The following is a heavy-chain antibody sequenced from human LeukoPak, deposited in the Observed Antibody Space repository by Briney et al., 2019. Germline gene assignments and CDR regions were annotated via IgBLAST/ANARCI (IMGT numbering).Heavy chain of an antibody. D-gene: IGHD2-2*01. CDR1: GFTFSDYY. CDR3: ARASRYCSSTSCTYYFDY. J-gene: IGHJ4*02. V-gene: IGHV3-11*01. CDR2: ISSSGSTI. Sequence: PGGSLRLSCAASGFTFSDYYMSWIRQAPRKGLEWVSYISSSGSTIYYADSVKGRFTISRDNAKNSLYLQMNSLRAEDTAVYYCARASRYCSSTSCTYYFDYWGQGTLVTVSS.